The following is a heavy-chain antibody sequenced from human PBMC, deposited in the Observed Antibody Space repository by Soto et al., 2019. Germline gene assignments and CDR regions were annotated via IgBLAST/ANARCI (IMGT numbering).Heavy chain of an antibody. V-gene: IGHV3-23*01. CDR2: ISFSGGTT. CDR3: AKEWAGDAFDI. Sequence: EVQLLESGGGLVQPGGSLRLSCAASGFAFRTYTMSWVRQAPGQGLEWVSSISFSGGTTYYADSVKGRFTISRDNSKNTLYLQMTSLRVEETAIYFCAKEWAGDAFDIWGQGTMVTVSS. J-gene: IGHJ3*02. CDR1: GFAFRTYT. D-gene: IGHD6-19*01.